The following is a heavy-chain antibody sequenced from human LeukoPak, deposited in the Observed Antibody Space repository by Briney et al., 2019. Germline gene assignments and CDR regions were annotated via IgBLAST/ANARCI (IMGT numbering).Heavy chain of an antibody. Sequence: GGSLRLSCAASGFTFSSYAMSWVRQAPGKGLEWVSAISGSGGSTYYADSVKGRFTISRDNSKNTLYLQMNSLTAEDTAVYYCAKDGGSLTYYFDYWGQGTLVTVSS. J-gene: IGHJ4*02. CDR3: AKDGGSLTYYFDY. V-gene: IGHV3-23*01. CDR1: GFTFSSYA. D-gene: IGHD1-26*01. CDR2: ISGSGGST.